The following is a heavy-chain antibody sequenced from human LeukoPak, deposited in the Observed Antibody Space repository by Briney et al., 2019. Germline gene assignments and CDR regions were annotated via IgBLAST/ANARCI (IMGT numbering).Heavy chain of an antibody. D-gene: IGHD5-12*01. CDR2: ISGSGGST. J-gene: IGHJ5*02. V-gene: IGHV3-23*01. CDR1: GFTFSSYG. Sequence: PGGSLRLSCAASGFTFSSYGMSWVRQAPGKGLEWVSAISGSGGSTYYADSVKGRFTISGDNSKNTLYLQMNSLRAEDTAVYYCAKLGDSGYDLGPWGQGTLVTVSS. CDR3: AKLGDSGYDLGP.